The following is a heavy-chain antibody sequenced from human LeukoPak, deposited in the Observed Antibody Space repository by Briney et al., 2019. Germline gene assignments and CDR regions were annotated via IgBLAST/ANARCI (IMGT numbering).Heavy chain of an antibody. V-gene: IGHV3-30*18. J-gene: IGHJ4*02. Sequence: GGSLRLSCAASGFTFSSNGMHWVRQAPGKGLEWVAVISYDGSNKYYADSVKGRFTISRDNSKNTLYLQMNSLRAEDTAVYYCAKDYGSGGSFDYWGQGTLVTVSS. D-gene: IGHD2-15*01. CDR2: ISYDGSNK. CDR3: AKDYGSGGSFDY. CDR1: GFTFSSNG.